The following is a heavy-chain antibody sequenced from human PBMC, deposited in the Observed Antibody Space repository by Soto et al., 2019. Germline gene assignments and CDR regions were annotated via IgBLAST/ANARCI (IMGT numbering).Heavy chain of an antibody. D-gene: IGHD6-19*01. J-gene: IGHJ5*02. Sequence: SPTLSLTCAISGASVSSNSAAWNWIRQSPSRGLEWLGRTYYRSKWYNDYAVSVKSRITINPDTSKNQFSLQLNSVTPEDTVVYYCARDGAVAGKVGWFDPWGQGTLVTVSS. V-gene: IGHV6-1*01. CDR3: ARDGAVAGKVGWFDP. CDR1: GASVSSNSAA. CDR2: TYYRSKWYN.